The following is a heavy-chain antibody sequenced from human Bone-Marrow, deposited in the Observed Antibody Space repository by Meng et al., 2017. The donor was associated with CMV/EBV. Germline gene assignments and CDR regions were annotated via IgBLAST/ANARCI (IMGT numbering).Heavy chain of an antibody. CDR3: ARAGGWELLVGDWYFDL. V-gene: IGHV1-18*01. J-gene: IGHJ2*01. CDR2: ISAYNGNT. D-gene: IGHD1-26*01. CDR1: GYTLPSMG. Sequence: QVRLVQLGAGVKKPGASGKGSCKVSGYTLPSMGISWVRQAPGQGLEWMGWISAYNGNTNYAQKLQGRATMTTDTSTSTAYMELRSLRSDDTAVYYCARAGGWELLVGDWYFDLWGRGTLVTVSS.